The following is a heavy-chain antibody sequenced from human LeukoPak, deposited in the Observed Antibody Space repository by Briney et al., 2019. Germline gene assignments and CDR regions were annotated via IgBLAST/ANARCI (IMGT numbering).Heavy chain of an antibody. D-gene: IGHD3-16*02. CDR3: ARGYYDYVWGSYRYYNWFDP. V-gene: IGHV4-34*09. CDR1: GGSFSGYY. CDR2: INHSGST. Sequence: SETLSLTCAVYGGSFSGYYWSWIRQPPGKGLEWIGEINHSGSTNYNPSLKSRVTISVDTSKNQFSLKLSSVTAADTAVYYCARGYYDYVWGSYRYYNWFDPWGQGTLVTVSS. J-gene: IGHJ5*02.